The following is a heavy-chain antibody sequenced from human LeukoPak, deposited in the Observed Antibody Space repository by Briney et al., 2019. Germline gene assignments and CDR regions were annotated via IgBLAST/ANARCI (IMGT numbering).Heavy chain of an antibody. J-gene: IGHJ6*04. V-gene: IGHV4-34*01. D-gene: IGHD7-27*01. CDR2: INHSGST. Sequence: SETLSLTCAIYGGSFSGYYWSWIRQPPGKGLEWIGEINHSGSTNYNPSLKSRVTISVDKSKNQFSLKLSSVTAADTAVYYCARGPPYAPGVLGVWGKGTTVTISS. CDR1: GGSFSGYY. CDR3: ARGPPYAPGVLGV.